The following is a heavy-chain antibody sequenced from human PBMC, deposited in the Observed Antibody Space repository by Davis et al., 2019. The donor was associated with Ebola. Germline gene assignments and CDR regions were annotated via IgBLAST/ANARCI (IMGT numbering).Heavy chain of an antibody. Sequence: GESLKISCAASGFTFSSYAMHWVRQAPGKGLEWVAVISYDGSNKYYADSVKGRFTISRDNSKNTLYLQMNSLRAEDTAVYYCARESYYYDSSGYTYYFDYWGQGTLVTVSS. V-gene: IGHV3-30-3*01. D-gene: IGHD3-22*01. J-gene: IGHJ4*02. CDR3: ARESYYYDSSGYTYYFDY. CDR1: GFTFSSYA. CDR2: ISYDGSNK.